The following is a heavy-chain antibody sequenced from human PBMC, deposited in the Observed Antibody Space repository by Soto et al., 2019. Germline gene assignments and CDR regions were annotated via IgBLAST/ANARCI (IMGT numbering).Heavy chain of an antibody. CDR1: GYSFTSYW. Sequence: PLESLKISCKGSGYSFTSYWIAWVRQMPGKGLECMGMIYPGDSDTRYSPSFQGQVTISADKSITTAYLQWNSLKASDTAMYYCARHNDVTMVRGAFDYWGQGTLVTVSS. V-gene: IGHV5-51*01. CDR3: ARHNDVTMVRGAFDY. J-gene: IGHJ4*02. D-gene: IGHD3-10*01. CDR2: IYPGDSDT.